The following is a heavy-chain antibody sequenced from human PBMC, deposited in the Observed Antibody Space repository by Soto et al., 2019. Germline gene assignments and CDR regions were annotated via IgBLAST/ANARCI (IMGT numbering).Heavy chain of an antibody. CDR3: ARDRSYYFDY. V-gene: IGHV3-53*01. CDR1: GFTVRSNY. Sequence: PGGSLRLSCAASGFTVRSNYMSWVRQAPGKGLEWVSVIYSGDSTYYADSVKGRFTISRDNSKNTLYLQMNSLRAEDTAVYYCARDRSYYFDYWGQGTLVTVSS. J-gene: IGHJ4*02. CDR2: IYSGDST.